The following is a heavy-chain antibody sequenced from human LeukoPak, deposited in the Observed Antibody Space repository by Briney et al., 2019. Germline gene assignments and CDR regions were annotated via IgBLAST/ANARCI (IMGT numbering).Heavy chain of an antibody. CDR2: INTDGSHI. J-gene: IGHJ4*02. CDR3: ARIKVGATGIDY. CDR1: GFTFNNFW. Sequence: GGSLRLSCAASGFTFNNFWMHWVRQAPGKGLVWVSRINTDGSHINYADPVKGRFTFSRDNAKNTLYLQMNSLRVEDTAVYYCARIKVGATGIDYWGQGTLVTVSS. D-gene: IGHD1-26*01. V-gene: IGHV3-74*01.